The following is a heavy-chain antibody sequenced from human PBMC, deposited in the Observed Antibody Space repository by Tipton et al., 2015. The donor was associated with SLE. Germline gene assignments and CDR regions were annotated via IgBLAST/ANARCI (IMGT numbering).Heavy chain of an antibody. D-gene: IGHD2-21*01. CDR1: GGSISGNY. CDR3: ARHQRSPHIVVVIDWYFDL. V-gene: IGHV4-59*08. CDR2: VFFTGST. J-gene: IGHJ2*01. Sequence: GLVKPSETLSLTCSVSGGSISGNYWNWIRQPPGKGLEWIGYVFFTGSTNYHPSLKSRVTISVDTSKNQFSLKLSSVTAADTAVYYCARHQRSPHIVVVIDWYFDLWGRGTLVTVSS.